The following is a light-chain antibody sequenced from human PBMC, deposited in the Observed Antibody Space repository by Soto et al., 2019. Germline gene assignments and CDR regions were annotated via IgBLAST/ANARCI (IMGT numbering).Light chain of an antibody. CDR3: SSYTSSITWV. CDR1: RSDVGGYNY. V-gene: IGLV2-14*01. J-gene: IGLJ3*02. Sequence: QSVLTQPASVSGSPGQSITISCTGTRSDVGGYNYVSWHQQHPGKAPKLMIYEVSNRPSGVSNRFSGSKSGNTASLTISGLQAEDEADYYCSSYTSSITWVFGGGTKLTVL. CDR2: EVS.